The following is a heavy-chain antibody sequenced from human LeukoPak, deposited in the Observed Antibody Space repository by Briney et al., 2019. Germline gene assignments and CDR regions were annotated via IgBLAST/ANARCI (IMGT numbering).Heavy chain of an antibody. V-gene: IGHV3-21*01. Sequence: GGSLSLSCAASGFTFSSYSMNWVRQAPPKGLEWVSSISSSSSYIYYADSVKGRFTISRDNSKNTLYLQMNSLRAEDTAVYYCAKDHPYYFDYWGQGTLVTVSS. CDR3: AKDHPYYFDY. CDR2: ISSSSSYI. J-gene: IGHJ4*02. CDR1: GFTFSSYS.